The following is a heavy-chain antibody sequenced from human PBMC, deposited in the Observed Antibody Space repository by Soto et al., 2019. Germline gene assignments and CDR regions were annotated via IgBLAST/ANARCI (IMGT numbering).Heavy chain of an antibody. CDR3: VKDESINWYSGHFRH. D-gene: IGHD6-13*01. Sequence: GGSLRLSCAASGFTFDDYAVHWVRQVPGKGLEWVSGINWNSGSIGYGDSVKGRFAISRDNAKNSLHLQMNSLSAEDTAFYYCVKDESINWYSGHFRHWGQGTLVTVSS. V-gene: IGHV3-9*01. CDR1: GFTFDDYA. CDR2: INWNSGSI. J-gene: IGHJ1*01.